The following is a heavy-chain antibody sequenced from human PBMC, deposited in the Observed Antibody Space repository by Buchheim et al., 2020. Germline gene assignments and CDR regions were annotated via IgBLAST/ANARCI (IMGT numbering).Heavy chain of an antibody. CDR1: GYTFRNYY. Sequence: QVQLVQSGAEVKKPGASVKVSCKASGYTFRNYYIHWVRQAPGQGLEWMGIVNPSGGGTSYPQKFQGRVTMTRETSTSTVYMELSSLRSEDTAVYYCARGGGDIVVVPASIHVHYLDVWGKGTT. V-gene: IGHV1-46*01. D-gene: IGHD2-2*02. J-gene: IGHJ6*03. CDR3: ARGGGDIVVVPASIHVHYLDV. CDR2: VNPSGGGT.